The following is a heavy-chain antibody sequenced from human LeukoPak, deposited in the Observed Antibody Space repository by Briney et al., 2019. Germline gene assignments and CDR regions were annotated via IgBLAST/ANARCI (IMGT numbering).Heavy chain of an antibody. CDR2: ISYDGSNK. J-gene: IGHJ4*02. D-gene: IGHD2-15*01. V-gene: IGHV3-30*04. CDR1: GFTFSNYA. Sequence: GGSLRLSCAASGFTFSNYALHWVRQAPGKGLEWVAVISYDGSNKYYADSVRGRFTISRDNSKNTLYLQMNGLRAEDTAVYYCARDRCSGGVCYSTLDYWGQGTLVTVSS. CDR3: ARDRCSGGVCYSTLDY.